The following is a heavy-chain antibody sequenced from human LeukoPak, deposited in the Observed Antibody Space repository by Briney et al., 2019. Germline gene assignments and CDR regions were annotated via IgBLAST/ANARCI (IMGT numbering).Heavy chain of an antibody. Sequence: PETLSLTCTVSGGSISSSSYYCGWIRQAPGKGLEWIGRVLYLRSTHYNPSLKSRATISVDTSKNQFSLRLTSVTAADAAMYYCARQVPTAAADTWGYFDYWGHGTMVTVSS. J-gene: IGHJ4*03. V-gene: IGHV4-39*01. CDR1: GGSISSSSYY. CDR2: VLYLRST. D-gene: IGHD6-25*01. CDR3: ARQVPTAAADTWGYFDY.